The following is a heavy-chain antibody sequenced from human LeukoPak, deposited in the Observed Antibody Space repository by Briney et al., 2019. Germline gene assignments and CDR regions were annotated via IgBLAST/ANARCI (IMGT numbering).Heavy chain of an antibody. V-gene: IGHV3-15*01. CDR3: SSNMVE. J-gene: IGHJ4*02. CDR2: IKSKIEGGTT. Sequence: GGSLRLSCAASGFTFTHAWMSWVRQAPGKGLEWVGRIKSKIEGGTTEYAAPVKGRFTISRDDSKNTLYLQMNSLKTEDTAVYYCSSNMVEWGQGTLVTVSS. D-gene: IGHD4/OR15-4a*01. CDR1: GFTFTHAW.